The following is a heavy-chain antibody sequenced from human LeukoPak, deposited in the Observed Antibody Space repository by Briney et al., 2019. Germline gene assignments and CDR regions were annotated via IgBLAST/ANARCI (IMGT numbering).Heavy chain of an antibody. Sequence: RTGRSLRLSCAASGFNFSSYAMHWVRQAPGKGLEWVAVISYDGNYADSVKGRFTISRDNSKNTLYLQMNSLRAEDTAVYYCARGVEMGVPRDYWGEGTLVTVSS. CDR2: ISYDG. J-gene: IGHJ4*02. V-gene: IGHV3-30*04. CDR3: ARGVEMGVPRDY. CDR1: GFNFSSYA. D-gene: IGHD5-24*01.